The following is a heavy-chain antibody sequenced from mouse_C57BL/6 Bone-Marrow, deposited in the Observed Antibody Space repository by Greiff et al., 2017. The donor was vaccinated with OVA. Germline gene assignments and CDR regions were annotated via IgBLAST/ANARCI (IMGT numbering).Heavy chain of an antibody. CDR2: ISDGGSYT. Sequence: EVHLVESGGGLVKPGGSLKLSCAASGFTFSSYAMSWVRQTPEKRLEWVATISDGGSYTYYPDNVKGRFTISRDNAKNNLYLQMSHLKSEDTAMYYCARDYYGSSDVWGTGTTVTVSS. CDR3: ARDYYGSSDV. J-gene: IGHJ1*03. V-gene: IGHV5-4*01. D-gene: IGHD1-1*01. CDR1: GFTFSSYA.